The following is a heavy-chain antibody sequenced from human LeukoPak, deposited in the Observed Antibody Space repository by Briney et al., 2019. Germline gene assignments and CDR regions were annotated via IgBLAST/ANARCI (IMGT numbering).Heavy chain of an antibody. V-gene: IGHV4-34*01. Sequence: PSETLSLTCAVYGGSFSGYYWSWIRQPPGKGLEWIGEINHSGSTNYNPSLKSRVTISVDTSKNQFSLKLSSVTAPDTAVYYCARRSVLEWSTYHFDYWGQGTLVTVSS. CDR1: GGSFSGYY. J-gene: IGHJ4*02. CDR3: ARRSVLEWSTYHFDY. D-gene: IGHD3-3*01. CDR2: INHSGST.